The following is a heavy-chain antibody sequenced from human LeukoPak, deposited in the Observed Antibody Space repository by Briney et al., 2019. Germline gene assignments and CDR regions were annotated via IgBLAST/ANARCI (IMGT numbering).Heavy chain of an antibody. CDR3: ARRAGGYSHPYDY. Sequence: QAGGSLRLSCAASGFTFSSYSMDWVRQAPGKGLEWVSYVTSSSSTIYYADSVKGRFTISRDNAKNTLYLQMNSLRAEDTAVYYCARRAGGYSHPYDYWGQGILVTVSS. J-gene: IGHJ4*02. V-gene: IGHV3-48*01. CDR2: VTSSSSTI. D-gene: IGHD4-23*01. CDR1: GFTFSSYS.